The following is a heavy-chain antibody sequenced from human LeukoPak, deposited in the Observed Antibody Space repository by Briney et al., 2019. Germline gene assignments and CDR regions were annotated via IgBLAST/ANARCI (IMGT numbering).Heavy chain of an antibody. Sequence: SETLSLTCAVYGESLNGHYWSWIRQPPGKGLEWIGEGDDSGGTKFNPSLKSRVTISVDTSKNQFSLKLSSVTAADTAVYYCARGDIVVVVAAIPWFDPWAREPWSPSPQ. V-gene: IGHV4-34*01. D-gene: IGHD2-15*01. CDR1: GESLNGHY. CDR2: GDDSGGT. J-gene: IGHJ5*02. CDR3: ARGDIVVVVAAIPWFDP.